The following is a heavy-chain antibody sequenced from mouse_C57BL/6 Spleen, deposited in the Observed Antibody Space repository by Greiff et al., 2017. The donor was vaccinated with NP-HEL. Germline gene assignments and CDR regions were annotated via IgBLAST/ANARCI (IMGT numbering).Heavy chain of an antibody. CDR3: ARDGDGLDY. Sequence: VQLQQSGPGLVKPSQSLSLTCSVTGYSITSGYYWNWIRQFPGNKLEWMGYISYDGSNNYNPSLKNRISITRDTSKNQFFLKLNSVTTEDTATYYCARDGDGLDYWGQGTTLTVSS. CDR2: ISYDGSN. CDR1: GYSITSGYY. V-gene: IGHV3-6*01. J-gene: IGHJ2*01. D-gene: IGHD1-1*01.